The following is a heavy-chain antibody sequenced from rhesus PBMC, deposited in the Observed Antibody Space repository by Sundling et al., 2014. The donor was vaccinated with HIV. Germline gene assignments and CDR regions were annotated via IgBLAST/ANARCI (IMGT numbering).Heavy chain of an antibody. CDR1: GVSISSYW. J-gene: IGHJ6*01. CDR2: INGNSGTS. CDR3: AIPRKTGFYGLNS. Sequence: QVQXQESGPGLVKPSETLSLTCXVSGVSISSYWWSWIRQPPGKGLEWIGEINGNSGTSNYNPSLKSRVTILRDTATNQFSLKMNSLTVADTAVYYCAIPRKTGFYGLNSWGQGVGVTVSS. D-gene: IGHD3-40*01. V-gene: IGHV4-80*01.